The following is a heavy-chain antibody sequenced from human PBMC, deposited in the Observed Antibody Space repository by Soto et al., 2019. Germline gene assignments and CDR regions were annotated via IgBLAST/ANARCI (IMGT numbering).Heavy chain of an antibody. D-gene: IGHD3-9*01. J-gene: IGHJ4*02. Sequence: ASETLSLTCTVSGGSVSSSSYYWGWGRQPPGKGLEWIGSVYYSGSTYYNPSLESRVTISVDKSKNQFSLKLMSLSAADTAVCYCGRLEGLATISYYFDYWGQGALVTVSS. CDR2: VYYSGST. CDR3: GRLEGLATISYYFDY. CDR1: GGSVSSSSYY. V-gene: IGHV4-39*01.